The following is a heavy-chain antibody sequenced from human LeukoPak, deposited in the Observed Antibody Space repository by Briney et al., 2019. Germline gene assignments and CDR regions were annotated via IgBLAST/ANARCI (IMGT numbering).Heavy chain of an antibody. CDR1: GGSISSYY. J-gene: IGHJ5*02. V-gene: IGHV4-59*01. Sequence: SETLSLTCSVSGGSISSYYWNWIRQPPGKGLEWIGYFYNSRTSNYNPTLKSRVTISVDTSKNQFSLKLNSVTAADTAVYYCARYGVVVPAASPGFDPWGQGTLVTVSS. D-gene: IGHD2-2*01. CDR3: ARYGVVVPAASPGFDP. CDR2: FYNSRTS.